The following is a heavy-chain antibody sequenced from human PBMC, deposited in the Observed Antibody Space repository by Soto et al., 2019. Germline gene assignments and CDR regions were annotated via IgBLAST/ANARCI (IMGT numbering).Heavy chain of an antibody. J-gene: IGHJ3*02. Sequence: QVQLVQSGAEVKKPGASVQVSCKASGYTFTSYDLNWVRQATGQGLEWMGWMNPNSGNTGYAQNLQGRVTMTRNTSISTAYMELSSLRSEDTAVYYCARAYLGVGDAFDIWGQGTMVTVSS. V-gene: IGHV1-8*01. CDR2: MNPNSGNT. D-gene: IGHD3-16*01. CDR3: ARAYLGVGDAFDI. CDR1: GYTFTSYD.